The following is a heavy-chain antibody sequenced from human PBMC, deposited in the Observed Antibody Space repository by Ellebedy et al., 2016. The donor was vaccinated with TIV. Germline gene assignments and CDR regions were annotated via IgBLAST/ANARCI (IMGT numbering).Heavy chain of an antibody. V-gene: IGHV4-59*01. J-gene: IGHJ4*02. Sequence: SETLSLTCTVSGVSISNNYWSWIRQPPGKGLEWIGYVSSGGRTNYSPSLQSRVTISVDTSGNQFSLKLKSVTAADTAVYYCARTFTETLGGLTTHWVLDYWGQGSLVTAS. D-gene: IGHD4-11*01. CDR2: VSSGGRT. CDR3: ARTFTETLGGLTTHWVLDY. CDR1: GVSISNNY.